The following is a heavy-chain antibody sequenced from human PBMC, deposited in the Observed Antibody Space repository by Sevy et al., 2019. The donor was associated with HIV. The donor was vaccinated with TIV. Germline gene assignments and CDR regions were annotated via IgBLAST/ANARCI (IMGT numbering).Heavy chain of an antibody. CDR3: ARDGEEGGWLPGYCSGGSCSNNYYYYMDV. CDR1: GFTFSDYY. D-gene: IGHD2-15*01. V-gene: IGHV3-11*06. J-gene: IGHJ6*03. Sequence: GGSLRLSCAASGFTFSDYYMSWIRQAPGKGLEWVSYISSSSSYTNYADSVKGRFTISRDNAKNSLYPQMNSLRAEDTAVYYCARDGEEGGWLPGYCSGGSCSNNYYYYMDVWGKGTTVTVSS. CDR2: ISSSSSYT.